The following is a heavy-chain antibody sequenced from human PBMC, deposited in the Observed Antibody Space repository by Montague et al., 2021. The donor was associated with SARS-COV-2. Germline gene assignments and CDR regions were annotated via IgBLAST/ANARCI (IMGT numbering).Heavy chain of an antibody. CDR1: GFKFDDSG. Sequence: SLRLSCAASGFKFDDSGMTWVRQAPGKGLEWVCDINWSADKTTYADSVKGRFTISRDNAKNSLSLQMNSLRAEDTALYYCARYYGGSFYGLDVWGQGTPVTVSS. D-gene: IGHD3-3*01. V-gene: IGHV3-20*04. J-gene: IGHJ6*02. CDR3: ARYYGGSFYGLDV. CDR2: INWSADKT.